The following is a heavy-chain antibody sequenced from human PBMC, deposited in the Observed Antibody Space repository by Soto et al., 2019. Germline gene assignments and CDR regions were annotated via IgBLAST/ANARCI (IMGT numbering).Heavy chain of an antibody. CDR1: GFTFSSYG. V-gene: IGHV3-33*01. J-gene: IGHJ6*02. CDR3: ARDRKYTERPPSTNYYYGMDV. D-gene: IGHD2-2*02. CDR2: IWYDGSNK. Sequence: GGSLRLSCAASGFTFSSYGMHWVRQAPGKGLEWVAVIWYDGSNKYYADSVKGRFTISRDNSKNTLYLQMNSLRAEDTAVYYCARDRKYTERPPSTNYYYGMDVWGQGTTVTVSS.